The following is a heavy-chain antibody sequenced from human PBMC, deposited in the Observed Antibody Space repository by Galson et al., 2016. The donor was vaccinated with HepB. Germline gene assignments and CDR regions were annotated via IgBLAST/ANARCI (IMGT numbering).Heavy chain of an antibody. V-gene: IGHV1-18*01. J-gene: IGHJ4*02. Sequence: SVKVSCKASGYTFTNYGLSWVRQAPGQGLEWMGWISAYNGNTNYAPKLQGRVTMTTDTSTSTAYMDLRSLRSDDTAVDYCARASEGVGWEADFWGQGTLVTVSS. CDR1: GYTFTNYG. D-gene: IGHD1-26*01. CDR3: ARASEGVGWEADF. CDR2: ISAYNGNT.